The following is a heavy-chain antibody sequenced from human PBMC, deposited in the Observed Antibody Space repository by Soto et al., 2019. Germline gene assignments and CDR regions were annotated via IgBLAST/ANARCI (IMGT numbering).Heavy chain of an antibody. J-gene: IGHJ6*02. D-gene: IGHD3-10*01. V-gene: IGHV1-69*01. CDR2: IIPIFGTA. Sequence: VKVSCKASGGTFSSYAISWVRQAPGQGLEWMGGIIPIFGTANYAQKFQGRVTITADESTSTAYMELSSLRSEDTAVYYCARGRSKGAVGVYYYGMDVWGQGTTVTVSS. CDR1: GGTFSSYA. CDR3: ARGRSKGAVGVYYYGMDV.